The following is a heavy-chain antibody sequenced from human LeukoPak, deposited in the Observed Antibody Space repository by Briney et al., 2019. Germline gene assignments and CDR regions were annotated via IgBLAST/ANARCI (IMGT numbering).Heavy chain of an antibody. D-gene: IGHD3-9*01. CDR2: ISGSGGST. CDR3: AKDYYDILTGYFDY. Sequence: GGSLRLSCAVSGFTFSDYYMSWVRQAPGKGLEWVSAISGSGGSTYYADSVKGRFTISRDNSKNTLYLQMNSLRAEDTAVYYCAKDYYDILTGYFDYWGQGTLVTVSS. J-gene: IGHJ4*02. CDR1: GFTFSDYY. V-gene: IGHV3-23*01.